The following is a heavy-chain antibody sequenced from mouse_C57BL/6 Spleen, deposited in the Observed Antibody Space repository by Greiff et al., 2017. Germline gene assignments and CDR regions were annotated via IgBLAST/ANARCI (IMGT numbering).Heavy chain of an antibody. D-gene: IGHD1-1*01. Sequence: VQLQQSGAELVRPGASVTLSCKASGYTFTDYEMHWVKQTPVHGLEWIGAIDPETGGTAYNQKFKGKAILTADKSSSTAYMELRSLTSEDSAVYYCTVSSSWYFDVWGTGTTVTVSS. CDR3: TVSSSWYFDV. J-gene: IGHJ1*03. CDR1: GYTFTDYE. V-gene: IGHV1-15*01. CDR2: IDPETGGT.